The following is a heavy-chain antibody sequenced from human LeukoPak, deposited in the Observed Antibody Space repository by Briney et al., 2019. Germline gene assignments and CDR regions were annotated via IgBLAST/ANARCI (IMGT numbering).Heavy chain of an antibody. CDR1: GFTFSTYG. Sequence: GSLRLSCVASGFTFSTYGMHWVRQAPGKGLEGGAIISYDASNRYYADSVKGRFTISRDTSKNTLYLQMDSLRPEDTAVYYCAKALQAIQLWSPFDYWGRGTLVTVSS. V-gene: IGHV3-30*18. CDR3: AKALQAIQLWSPFDY. J-gene: IGHJ4*02. CDR2: ISYDASNR. D-gene: IGHD5-18*01.